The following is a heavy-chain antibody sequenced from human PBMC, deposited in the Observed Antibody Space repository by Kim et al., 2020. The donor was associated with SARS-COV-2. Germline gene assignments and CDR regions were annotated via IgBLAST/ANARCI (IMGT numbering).Heavy chain of an antibody. J-gene: IGHJ4*02. V-gene: IGHV4-59*08. D-gene: IGHD2-15*01. Sequence: SETLSLTCTVSGGSISSYYWSWIRQPPGKGLEWIGYIYYSGSTNYNPSLKSRVTISVDTSKNQFSLKLSSVTAADTAVYYCAVVVAATPGYYFDYWGQGTLVTVSS. CDR2: IYYSGST. CDR1: GGSISSYY. CDR3: AVVVAATPGYYFDY.